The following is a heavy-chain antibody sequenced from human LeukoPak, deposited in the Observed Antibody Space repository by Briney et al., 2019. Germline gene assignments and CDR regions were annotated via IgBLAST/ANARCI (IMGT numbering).Heavy chain of an antibody. CDR1: GYTFSGYD. D-gene: IGHD3-22*01. CDR3: ARVHSSRQD. J-gene: IGHJ4*02. V-gene: IGHV1-8*01. Sequence: GASVKASCKASGYTFSGYDIHWVRQATGQGLEWMGWMNPNSGNTAYAQNFRGRVTMTRDTSITTAYMELNSLRSEDTAVYYCARVHSSRQDWGQGTLVTVSS. CDR2: MNPNSGNT.